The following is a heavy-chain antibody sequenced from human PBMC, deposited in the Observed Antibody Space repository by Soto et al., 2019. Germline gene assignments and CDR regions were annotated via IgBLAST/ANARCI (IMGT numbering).Heavy chain of an antibody. D-gene: IGHD3-22*01. Sequence: SETLSLTCAVYGGSFSGYYWSWIRQPPGKGLEWIGEINHSGSTNYNPSLKSRVTISVDTSKNQFSLKLSSVTAADTAVYYCARGFRGRYYDSSGYYPFDYWGQGTLVTVSS. CDR3: ARGFRGRYYDSSGYYPFDY. J-gene: IGHJ4*02. V-gene: IGHV4-34*01. CDR2: INHSGST. CDR1: GGSFSGYY.